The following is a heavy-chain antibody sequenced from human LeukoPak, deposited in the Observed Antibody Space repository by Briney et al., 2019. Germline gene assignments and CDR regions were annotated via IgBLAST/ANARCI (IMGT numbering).Heavy chain of an antibody. CDR2: FDPEDGET. V-gene: IGHV1-24*01. J-gene: IGHJ5*02. CDR1: GYTLTELS. Sequence: ASVKVSCKVSGYTLTELSMHWVRQAPGKGLEWMGGFDPEDGETIYAQKFQGRVTITRDTSASTAYMELSSLRSEDTAVYYCARASHPETWFDPWGQGTLVTVSS. CDR3: ARASHPETWFDP.